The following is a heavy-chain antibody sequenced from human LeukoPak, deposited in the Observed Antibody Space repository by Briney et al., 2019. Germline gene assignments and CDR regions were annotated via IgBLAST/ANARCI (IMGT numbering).Heavy chain of an antibody. CDR1: GGSISSSSYY. D-gene: IGHD6-19*01. CDR3: ARGNSSGWPYYYYYYMDV. V-gene: IGHV4-39*07. CDR2: IYYSGST. J-gene: IGHJ6*03. Sequence: SETLSLTCTVSGGSISSSSYYWGWIRQPPGKGLEWIGSIYYSGSTYYNPSLKSRVTISVDTSKNQFSLKLSSVTAADTAVYYCARGNSSGWPYYYYYYMDVWGKGTTVTVSS.